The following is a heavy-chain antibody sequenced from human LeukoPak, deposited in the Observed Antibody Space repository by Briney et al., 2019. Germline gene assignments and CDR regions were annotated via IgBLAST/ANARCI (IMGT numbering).Heavy chain of an antibody. Sequence: GGSLRLSRAASGFTFSSYSMNWVRQAPGKGLEWVSAISGSGGSTYYADSVKGRFTISRDNSKNTLYLQMNSLRAEDTAVYYCAKDYRVNSSSWYDAFDIWGQGTMVTVSS. CDR2: ISGSGGST. V-gene: IGHV3-23*01. CDR1: GFTFSSYS. D-gene: IGHD6-13*01. CDR3: AKDYRVNSSSWYDAFDI. J-gene: IGHJ3*02.